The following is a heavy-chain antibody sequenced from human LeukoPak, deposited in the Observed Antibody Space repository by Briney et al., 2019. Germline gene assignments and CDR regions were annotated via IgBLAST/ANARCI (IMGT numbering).Heavy chain of an antibody. CDR1: GGSISSYY. CDR2: IYYSGST. V-gene: IGHV4-59*08. J-gene: IGHJ6*02. CDR3: ARRRDYYGSGRHGMDV. D-gene: IGHD3-10*01. Sequence: SETLSLTCTVSGGSISSYYWSWIRQPPGKGLERIGYIYYSGSTNYNPSLKSRVTISVDTSKNQFSLKLSSVTAADTAVYYCARRRDYYGSGRHGMDVWGQGTTVTVSS.